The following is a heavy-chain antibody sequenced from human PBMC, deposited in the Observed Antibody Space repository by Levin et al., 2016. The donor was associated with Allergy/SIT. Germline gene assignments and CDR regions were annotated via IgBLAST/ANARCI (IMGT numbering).Heavy chain of an antibody. V-gene: IGHV3-72*01. D-gene: IGHD3-16*01. Sequence: VRQAPGKGLEWVARIRNKANSYTTEYAASVRGRFTISRDDSKNSLFLQMNSLKIEDSAVYYCTRSPLGKGPSDYWGQGTLVTVSS. J-gene: IGHJ4*02. CDR3: TRSPLGKGPSDY. CDR2: IRNKANSYTT.